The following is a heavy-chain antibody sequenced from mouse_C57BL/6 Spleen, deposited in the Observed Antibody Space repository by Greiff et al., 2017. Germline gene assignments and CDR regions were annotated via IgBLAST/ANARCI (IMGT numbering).Heavy chain of an antibody. V-gene: IGHV5-4*01. CDR2: ISDGGSYT. D-gene: IGHD1-1*01. J-gene: IGHJ2*01. CDR1: GFTFSSYA. Sequence: EVQRVESGGGLVKPGGSLKLSCAASGFTFSSYAMSWVRQTPEKRLEWVATISDGGSYTYYPDNVKGRFTISRDNAKNNLYLQMSHLKSEDTAMYYCARDGYYASSYGGDYWGQGTTLTVSS. CDR3: ARDGYYASSYGGDY.